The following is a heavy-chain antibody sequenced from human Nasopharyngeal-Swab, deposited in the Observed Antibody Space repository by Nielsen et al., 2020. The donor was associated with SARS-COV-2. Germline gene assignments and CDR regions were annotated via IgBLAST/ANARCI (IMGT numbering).Heavy chain of an antibody. CDR2: INPDSGDT. Sequence: ASVKVSCKTSGYTFTDYYIHWLRQVPGQGLEWVGCINPDSGDTQYAQKFQGRVTVTSDRSRSTAYMELRSLRSDDTAVYYCARDAEDSSGYYHYYYGMDVWGQGTTVTVSS. V-gene: IGHV1-2*02. CDR1: GYTFTDYY. CDR3: ARDAEDSSGYYHYYYGMDV. J-gene: IGHJ6*02. D-gene: IGHD3-22*01.